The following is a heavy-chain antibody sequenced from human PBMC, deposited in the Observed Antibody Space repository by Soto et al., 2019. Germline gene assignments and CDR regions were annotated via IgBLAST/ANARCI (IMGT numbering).Heavy chain of an antibody. V-gene: IGHV4-39*07. CDR1: GDSIRSSKYY. CDR3: ARVGGINWFDP. Sequence: PSETLSLTCNVSGDSIRSSKYYWGWIRQPPGKGLEWIGNIYYSGSIYYNPSLKSRVTISVDTSKNQFSLKLGSVTAADTAVYYCARVGGINWFDPWGQGTLVTVS. CDR2: IYYSGSI. J-gene: IGHJ5*02. D-gene: IGHD3-16*01.